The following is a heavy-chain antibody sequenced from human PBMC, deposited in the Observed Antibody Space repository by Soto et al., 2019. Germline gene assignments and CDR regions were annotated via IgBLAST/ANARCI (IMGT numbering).Heavy chain of an antibody. Sequence: EVQLVESGGGLVQPGGSLRLSCAASGFTFTNYWMHWVRQAPGKGLVWVSRINIYGNSTTYADSVKGRFTISRDNAKXXXXXXXXXXXXXXXXXXXXVRDGEIPLSFDYWGQGTLVTVSS. J-gene: IGHJ4*02. CDR3: VRDGEIPLSFDY. CDR2: INIYGNST. CDR1: GFTFTNYW. D-gene: IGHD3-10*01. V-gene: IGHV3-74*01.